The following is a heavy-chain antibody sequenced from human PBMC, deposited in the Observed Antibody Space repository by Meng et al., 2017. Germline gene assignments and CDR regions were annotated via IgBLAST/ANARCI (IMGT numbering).Heavy chain of an antibody. Sequence: GESLKISCKGSGYSFTSYWIGWVRQMPGKGLEWMGIIYPGDSDTRYSPSFQGQVTISADKSISTAYLQWSSLKASDTAMYYCARSVNSGHEGFYYYYGMDVWGQGTTVTVSS. D-gene: IGHD5-12*01. J-gene: IGHJ6*02. V-gene: IGHV5-51*01. CDR2: IYPGDSDT. CDR1: GYSFTSYW. CDR3: ARSVNSGHEGFYYYYGMDV.